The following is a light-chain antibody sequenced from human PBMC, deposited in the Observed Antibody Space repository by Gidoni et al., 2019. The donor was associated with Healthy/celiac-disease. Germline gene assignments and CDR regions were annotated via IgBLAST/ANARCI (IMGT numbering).Light chain of an antibody. J-gene: IGLJ3*02. Sequence: QAVVTPGPSLPVSPGGPVTLPCGSSTGAVTSGHYPYWFQQKPGQAPRTLIYDTSNKPSWTPARFSGSLLGGKAALTLSGAQPEDEAEYYCLLSSSSAQWVFGGGTKLTVL. V-gene: IGLV7-46*01. CDR1: TGAVTSGHY. CDR2: DTS. CDR3: LLSSSSAQWV.